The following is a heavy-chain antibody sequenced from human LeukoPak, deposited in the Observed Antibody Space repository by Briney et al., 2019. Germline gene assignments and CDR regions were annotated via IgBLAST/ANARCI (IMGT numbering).Heavy chain of an antibody. Sequence: GASVKVSCKASGYTFTSYDINWVRQATGQGLEWMGWMNPNSGNTGYAQKFQGRVTMTRNTSISTAYMELSSLRSEDTAVYYCARDFYTSKWHYFDCWGQGTLVTVSS. CDR1: GYTFTSYD. D-gene: IGHD2-2*01. V-gene: IGHV1-8*01. CDR2: MNPNSGNT. CDR3: ARDFYTSKWHYFDC. J-gene: IGHJ4*02.